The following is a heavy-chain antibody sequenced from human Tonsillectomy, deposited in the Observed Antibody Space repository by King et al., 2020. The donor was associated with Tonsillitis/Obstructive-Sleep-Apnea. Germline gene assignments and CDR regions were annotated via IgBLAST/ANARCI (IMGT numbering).Heavy chain of an antibody. CDR2: IYSHGNT. CDR3: TGGALLL. J-gene: IGHJ4*02. Sequence: VQLVESGGDLVQPGGSLRLSCTASGFSVGTNYMSWVRQAPGKGLEWVSAIYSHGNTFYADSVRGRFTIYRHISKNTLYLQMKILKSEGKAVYYCTGGALLLGGRGALDTVSS. CDR1: GFSVGTNY. V-gene: IGHV3-53*04. D-gene: IGHD2-15*01.